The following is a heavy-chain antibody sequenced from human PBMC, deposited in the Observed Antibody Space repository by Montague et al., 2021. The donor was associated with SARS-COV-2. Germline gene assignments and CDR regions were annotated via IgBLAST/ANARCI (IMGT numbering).Heavy chain of an antibody. CDR1: GFIFTNYG. D-gene: IGHD1-14*01. CDR3: AKSFSGTRNWFDI. CDR2: ISGFGGGT. J-gene: IGHJ5*02. Sequence: SLRLSCAASGFIFTNYGMNWVRRAPGKELESVAGISGFGGGTYYSDSVKGRFTISRATSNSTLFLQMDGLRAEDTAIYYCAKSFSGTRNWFDIWGQGTLVTVSS. V-gene: IGHV3-23*01.